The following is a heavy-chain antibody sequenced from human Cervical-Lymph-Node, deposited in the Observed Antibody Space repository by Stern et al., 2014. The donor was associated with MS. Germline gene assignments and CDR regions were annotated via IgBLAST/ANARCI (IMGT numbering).Heavy chain of an antibody. V-gene: IGHV3-74*02. Sequence: VQLVESGGGLVQPGGSLRLSCAASGFTFSSYWMHWVRQAPGKGLVWVSRIHSDGGNTIDADSVKGRFTISRDNAKNTLYLQMSSLRAEDTAVYYCARGLNNGWYYVDFWGQGTLVTVSS. CDR3: ARGLNNGWYYVDF. CDR1: GFTFSSYW. J-gene: IGHJ4*02. D-gene: IGHD6-19*01. CDR2: IHSDGGNT.